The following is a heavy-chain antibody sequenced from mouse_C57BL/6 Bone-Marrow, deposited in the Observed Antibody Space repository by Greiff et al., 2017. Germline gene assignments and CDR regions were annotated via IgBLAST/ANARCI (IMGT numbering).Heavy chain of an antibody. CDR3: TGGGITTVVATVDY. V-gene: IGHV6-3*01. J-gene: IGHJ4*01. D-gene: IGHD1-1*01. CDR2: IRLKSDNYAT. Sequence: EVQLVESGGGLVQPGGSMKLSCVASGFTFSNYWMNWVRQSPEKGLEWVAQIRLKSDNYATHYAESVKGRFTISRDDSKSSVYLQMNNLRAEDTGIYYCTGGGITTVVATVDYWGQGTSVTVSS. CDR1: GFTFSNYW.